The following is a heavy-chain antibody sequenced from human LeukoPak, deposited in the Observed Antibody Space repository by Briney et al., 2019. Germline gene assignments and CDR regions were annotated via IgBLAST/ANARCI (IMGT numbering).Heavy chain of an antibody. D-gene: IGHD4-17*01. J-gene: IGHJ4*02. CDR1: GFTFSSYS. CDR3: ARESYGDYVFDY. V-gene: IGHV3-21*01. CDR2: ISSSSSYI. Sequence: GGSLRLSCAASGFTFSSYSMNWDRQAPGKGLEWVSSISSSSSYIYYADSVKGRFTISRDNAKNSLYLQMNSLRAEDTAVYYCARESYGDYVFDYWGQGTLVTVSS.